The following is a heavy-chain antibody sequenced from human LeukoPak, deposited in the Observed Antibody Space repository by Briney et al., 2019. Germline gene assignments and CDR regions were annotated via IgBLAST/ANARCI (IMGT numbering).Heavy chain of an antibody. D-gene: IGHD6-13*01. V-gene: IGHV3-30*18. CDR3: AKVAAAAGTRPKPSRFTRSRPCYFDY. CDR1: GFTCRRCG. J-gene: IGHJ4*02. CDR2: ISDDGSNK. Sequence: GGSLRLFCAASGFTCRRCGMHWVREARGKGLEAVAVISDDGSNKYYADSVKGRLTISRDNSKNTLYLQMNSLRAEDTAVYYCAKVAAAAGTRPKPSRFTRSRPCYFDYWGQGTLVTVSS.